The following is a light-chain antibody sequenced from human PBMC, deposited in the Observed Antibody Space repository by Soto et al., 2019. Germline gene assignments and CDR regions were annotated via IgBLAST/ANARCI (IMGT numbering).Light chain of an antibody. CDR1: SNDVGGYNY. CDR3: CSYAGSSTWV. CDR2: DVN. V-gene: IGLV2-11*01. Sequence: QSALTQPRSVSGSPGQSVTISRTGTSNDVGGYNYVSWYQQHPGKAPKLLISDVNKRPSGVPDRFSGSKSGNTASLIISGLQAEDEADYYCCSYAGSSTWVFGGGTKLTVL. J-gene: IGLJ3*02.